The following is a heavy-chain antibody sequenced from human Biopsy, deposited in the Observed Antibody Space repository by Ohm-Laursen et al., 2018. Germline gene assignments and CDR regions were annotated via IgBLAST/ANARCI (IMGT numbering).Heavy chain of an antibody. CDR1: AHSFTKYY. V-gene: IGHV1-46*01. Sequence: GASVKASCKASAHSFTKYYINWVRQSPGHGLEWMGIINPTGGTTSYAEKFQCRVTMTRDTSTGTVYLELNSLIYEDTALYYWARDETGSSVFGPYYYGMDVWGQGTTVTVSS. CDR3: ARDETGSSVFGPYYYGMDV. CDR2: INPTGGTT. J-gene: IGHJ6*02. D-gene: IGHD3-9*01.